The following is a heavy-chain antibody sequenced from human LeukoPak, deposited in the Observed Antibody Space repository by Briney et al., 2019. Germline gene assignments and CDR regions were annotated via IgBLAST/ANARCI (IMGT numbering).Heavy chain of an antibody. D-gene: IGHD4-17*01. Sequence: GRSLRLSCAASGFTFRSYGMHWVRQAPGKGLEWVAVISYDASNKYYADSVKGRFTISRDNAKNSLYLQMNSLRAEDTAVYYCANIFGSYGDDYWGQGTLVTVSS. CDR3: ANIFGSYGDDY. V-gene: IGHV3-30*18. J-gene: IGHJ4*02. CDR2: ISYDASNK. CDR1: GFTFRSYG.